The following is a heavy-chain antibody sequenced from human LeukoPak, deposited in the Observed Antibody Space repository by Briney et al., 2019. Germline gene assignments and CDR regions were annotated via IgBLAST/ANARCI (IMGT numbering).Heavy chain of an antibody. V-gene: IGHV3-23*01. CDR1: GFSFSTYG. Sequence: GGSLRLSCVASGFSFSTYGMSWVRQAPGKGLEWVSAISGSGGSTYYAESVKGRFTISRDNSKNTLYLQMNSLRAEDTAVYYCAKTYGSGSYGYYYYMDVWGKGTTVTISS. CDR3: AKTYGSGSYGYYYYMDV. CDR2: ISGSGGST. D-gene: IGHD3-10*01. J-gene: IGHJ6*03.